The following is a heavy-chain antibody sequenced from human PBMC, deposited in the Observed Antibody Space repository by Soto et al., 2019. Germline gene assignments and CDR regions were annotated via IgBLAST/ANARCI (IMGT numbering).Heavy chain of an antibody. CDR2: ISGSGVSS. J-gene: IGHJ4*02. CDR3: VSWVPAHFDY. CDR1: GFTFSSEG. Sequence: SLSLSCVVSGFTFSSEGMTWVRQARGWGLEWVSGISGSGVSSYYADSVKGRLIISRDSSKNTLFLQMNSLRADDTAVYYCVSWVPAHFDYCGQVPL. V-gene: IGHV3-23*01. D-gene: IGHD3-16*01.